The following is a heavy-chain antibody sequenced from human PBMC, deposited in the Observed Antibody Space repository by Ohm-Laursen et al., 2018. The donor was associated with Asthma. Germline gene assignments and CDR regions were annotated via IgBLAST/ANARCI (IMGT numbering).Heavy chain of an antibody. CDR3: AKVASSGYSGYDSPADY. D-gene: IGHD5-12*01. V-gene: IGHV3-9*01. CDR1: GFTFDDYA. Sequence: SLRLSCAASGFTFDDYAMHWVRQAPGKGLEWVSGISWNSGSIGYVDSVKGRFTISRDNAKNSLYLQMNSLRAEDTALYYCAKVASSGYSGYDSPADYWGQGTLVTVSS. J-gene: IGHJ4*02. CDR2: ISWNSGSI.